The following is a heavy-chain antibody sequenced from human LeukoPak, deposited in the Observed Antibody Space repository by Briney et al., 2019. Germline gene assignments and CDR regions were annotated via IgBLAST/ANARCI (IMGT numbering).Heavy chain of an antibody. Sequence: ASVKVSCKASGYTFTDYYMHWVRQAPGQGLEWMGWINPKTGDTKYVQKFQGRVTMTRDSSINIAYMELSRLRSDDTAVYYCARDTARITILGVAKYMDVWGRGTTVTVSS. J-gene: IGHJ6*03. D-gene: IGHD3-3*01. CDR1: GYTFTDYY. CDR2: INPKTGDT. V-gene: IGHV1-2*02. CDR3: ARDTARITILGVAKYMDV.